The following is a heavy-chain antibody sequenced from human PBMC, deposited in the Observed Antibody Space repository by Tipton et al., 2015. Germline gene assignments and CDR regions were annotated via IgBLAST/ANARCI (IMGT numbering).Heavy chain of an antibody. Sequence: TLSLTCTVSGDSISRSNYYWGWIRQPPGMGLEWIGYISQRDGTNYNPSLKSRVTISTDTSKNQFFLNLTSVTAADTAVYFCARDLEHGMDVWGQGTTVTVS. CDR2: ISQRDGT. J-gene: IGHJ6*02. CDR3: ARDLEHGMDV. D-gene: IGHD5-24*01. CDR1: GDSISRSNYY. V-gene: IGHV4-39*07.